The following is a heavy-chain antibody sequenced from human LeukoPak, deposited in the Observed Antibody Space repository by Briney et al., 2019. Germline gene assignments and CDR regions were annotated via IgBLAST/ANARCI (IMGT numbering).Heavy chain of an antibody. CDR3: ARDTFDY. CDR2: ISSSGNTI. J-gene: IGHJ4*02. Sequence: GGSLRLSCAASGFXFSSYEINWVRQAPGKGLEWVSYISSSGNTIYYADSVKGRFTIPRDNAKNSLYLQMNSLRAEDTAFYYCARDTFDYWGQGTLVTVSS. CDR1: GFXFSSYE. V-gene: IGHV3-48*03.